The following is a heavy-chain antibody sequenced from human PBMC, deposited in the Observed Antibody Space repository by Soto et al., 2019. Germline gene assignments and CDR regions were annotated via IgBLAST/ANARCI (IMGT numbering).Heavy chain of an antibody. J-gene: IGHJ6*03. CDR2: INSDGSVS. CDR3: ARGDCVGGTCYSLAGSFYYYMDV. CDR1: GFTFSNYW. D-gene: IGHD2-15*01. Sequence: EVQLVESGGGLVQPGGSLRLSCAASGFTFSNYWMYWVCQAPGKGLEWVSRINSDGSVSSYADSVKGRLTISRDNVKNTLYLKMDSLRAEDTAVYYCARGDCVGGTCYSLAGSFYYYMDVWGKGTTVTVFS. V-gene: IGHV3-74*02.